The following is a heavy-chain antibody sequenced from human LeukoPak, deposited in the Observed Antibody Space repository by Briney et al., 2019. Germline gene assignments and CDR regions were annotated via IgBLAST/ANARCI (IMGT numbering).Heavy chain of an antibody. J-gene: IGHJ4*02. CDR3: ARGRPYGATDY. CDR2: INPNSGGT. Sequence: ASVKVSCKASGGTFSSYAISWVRQAPGQGLEWMGWINPNSGGTNYAQKFQGRVTMTRDTSISTAYMELSRLRSDDTAVYYCARGRPYGATDYWGQGTLVTVSS. D-gene: IGHD4-17*01. V-gene: IGHV1-2*02. CDR1: GGTFSSYA.